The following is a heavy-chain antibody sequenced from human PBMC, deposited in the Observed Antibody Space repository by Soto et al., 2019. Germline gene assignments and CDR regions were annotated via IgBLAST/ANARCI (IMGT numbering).Heavy chain of an antibody. D-gene: IGHD2-15*01. CDR2: IKQDGSEK. CDR1: GFTFSSYW. J-gene: IGHJ6*03. CDR3: ARFGPFGVVAATHYYYYMDV. V-gene: IGHV3-7*01. Sequence: GGSLRLSCAASGFTFSSYWMSWVRQAPGKGLEWVANIKQDGSEKYYVDSVKGRFTISRDNAKNSLYLQMNSLRAEDTAVYYFARFGPFGVVAATHYYYYMDVWGKGTTVTVSS.